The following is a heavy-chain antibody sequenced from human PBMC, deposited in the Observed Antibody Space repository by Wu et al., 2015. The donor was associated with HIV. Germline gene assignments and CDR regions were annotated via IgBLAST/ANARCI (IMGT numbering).Heavy chain of an antibody. CDR3: ATDKTYYSDSSNTVRGVGFDN. J-gene: IGHJ4*02. V-gene: IGHV1-69*12. D-gene: IGHD3-22*01. CDR1: GDSFSTST. CDR2: VIPIFGKP. Sequence: QVHLVQSGAEVKKPRSSVKVSCKASGDSFSTSTFTWVRQTPGQGLQWMGGVIPIFGKPHYSRRFQGKVTITADESTNTVYMELRSLKSEDTAMYFCATDKTYYSDSSNTVRGVGFDNWGLGTLVTVSS.